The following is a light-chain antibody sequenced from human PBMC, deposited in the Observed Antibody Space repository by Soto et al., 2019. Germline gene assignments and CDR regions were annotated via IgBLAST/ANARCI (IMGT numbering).Light chain of an antibody. Sequence: SYELTQAPSVSVAPGQTAWVTCGGDDIGDKRVHWYQQRPGQAPVLVVYNDRDRPSGIPERFSGSNSGNTATLTISRVEGGDEADYYCQAYDNSLGVSVLFGGGTQLTVL. CDR3: QAYDNSLGVSVL. J-gene: IGLJ3*02. CDR1: DIGDKR. CDR2: NDR. V-gene: IGLV3-21*02.